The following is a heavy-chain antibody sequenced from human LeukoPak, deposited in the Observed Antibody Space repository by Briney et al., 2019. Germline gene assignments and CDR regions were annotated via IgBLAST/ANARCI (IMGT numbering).Heavy chain of an antibody. CDR1: GGTFSSYT. J-gene: IGHJ4*02. V-gene: IGHV1-69*04. Sequence: SVKVSCKASGGTFSSYTISWVRQAPGQGLEWMGRTIPILGIANHAQKFQGRVTITADKSTSTAYMELSSLRSEDTAVYYCARDKDYYDSSGYYYNPFDYWGQGTLVTVSS. CDR3: ARDKDYYDSSGYYYNPFDY. CDR2: TIPILGIA. D-gene: IGHD3-22*01.